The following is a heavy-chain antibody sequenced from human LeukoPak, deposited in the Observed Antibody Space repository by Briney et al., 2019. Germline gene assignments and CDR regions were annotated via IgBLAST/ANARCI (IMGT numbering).Heavy chain of an antibody. CDR1: GYTFTSYD. J-gene: IGHJ4*02. CDR2: RNPNSGNT. V-gene: IGHV1-8*01. CDR3: ARVSTYFGVVTDFDY. D-gene: IGHD3-3*01. Sequence: ASVKVSCKASGYTFTSYDINWVRQATGQGLEGVGWRNPNSGNTGYAQKFQGRVTMTRNTSINTAYMELSSLRSEDTAVYYCARVSTYFGVVTDFDYWGQGTLVTVSS.